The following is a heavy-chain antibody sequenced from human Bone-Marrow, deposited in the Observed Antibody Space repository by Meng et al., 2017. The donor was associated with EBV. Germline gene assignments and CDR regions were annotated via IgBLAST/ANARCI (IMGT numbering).Heavy chain of an antibody. V-gene: IGHV4-4*02. D-gene: IGHD2-2*02. Sequence: VQLQGWGPGLVKPWGTLSAPWTVAGGSINRSSWWSWVRKPPGKGLEWIGEIYHSGSTNYNPSLKSRVTISVDKSKNQFSLKLSSVTAADTAVYYCARGGVVPAAIGNWFDPWGQGTLVTVSS. CDR1: GGSINRSSW. CDR3: ARGGVVPAAIGNWFDP. CDR2: IYHSGST. J-gene: IGHJ5*02.